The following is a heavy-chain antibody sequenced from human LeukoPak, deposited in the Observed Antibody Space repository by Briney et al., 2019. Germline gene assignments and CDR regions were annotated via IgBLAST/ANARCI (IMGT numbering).Heavy chain of an antibody. D-gene: IGHD6-19*01. J-gene: IGHJ4*02. CDR1: GYTFTSYG. V-gene: IGHV1-18*01. CDR3: ARQGIAVAGAVSRTIDY. Sequence: GASVTVSCTASGYTFTSYGISWVRQAPGQGLEWMGWISAYNGNTNYAQKLQGRVTMTTDTSTSTAYMELRSLRSDGTAVYYCARQGIAVAGAVSRTIDYWGQGTLVTVSS. CDR2: ISAYNGNT.